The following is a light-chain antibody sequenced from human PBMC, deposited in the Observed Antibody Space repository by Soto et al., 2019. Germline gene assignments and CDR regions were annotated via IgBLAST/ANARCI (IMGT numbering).Light chain of an antibody. V-gene: IGKV3-20*01. J-gene: IGKJ3*01. CDR2: GAS. CDR1: QSVSSNN. Sequence: EIVLTQSPGTLSLSPGERATLSCRASQSVSSNNLAWYQQRPGQAPRVVIYGASTRATGIPERFSGSGSGTDFTLTISRLEPEDFAVYYCQQYGRSPFTFGPGNKVDIQ. CDR3: QQYGRSPFT.